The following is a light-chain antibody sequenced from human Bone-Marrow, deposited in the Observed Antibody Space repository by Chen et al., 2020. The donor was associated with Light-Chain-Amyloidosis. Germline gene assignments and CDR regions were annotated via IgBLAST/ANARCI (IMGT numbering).Light chain of an antibody. CDR2: EGR. CDR1: SSDIGNYNL. V-gene: IGLV2-23*01. J-gene: IGLJ1*01. Sequence: QSALTQPASVSVSPGQSITISCTGTSSDIGNYNLVSWYQQHPGKVPKLIVFEGRQRPSGVSTRFSGSKSGNTASLTISGLQADDEADYYCCSYADGSTYVFGTGTKVTVL. CDR3: CSYADGSTYV.